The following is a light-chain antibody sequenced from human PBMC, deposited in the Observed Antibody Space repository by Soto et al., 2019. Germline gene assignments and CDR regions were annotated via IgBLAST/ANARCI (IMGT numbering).Light chain of an antibody. CDR3: QQYGSSPWT. Sequence: TQSPATLSLSPGERVTLSCRTSPSVNSHLAWYQQKPGQAPRLLLYGASSRATGIPDRFSGGGSGTDFTLTISRLEPEDFAVYYCQQYGSSPWTFGQGTKVDIK. CDR1: PSVNSH. J-gene: IGKJ1*01. CDR2: GAS. V-gene: IGKV3-20*01.